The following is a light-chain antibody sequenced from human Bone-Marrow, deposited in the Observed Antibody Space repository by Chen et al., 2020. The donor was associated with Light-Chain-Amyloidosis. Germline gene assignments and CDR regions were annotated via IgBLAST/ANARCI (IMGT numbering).Light chain of an antibody. CDR2: EVI. Sequence: QSALTQPASVSGSPGQSITISCTGTSSDVGSYNLVSWYQQHPGKAPKLMIYEVIKRPSGVSNRFSGSKSGNTASLTSSGLQAEDEADYCCCSYAGSSSVVFGGGTKLTVL. CDR3: CSYAGSSSVV. J-gene: IGLJ2*01. CDR1: SSDVGSYNL. V-gene: IGLV2-23*02.